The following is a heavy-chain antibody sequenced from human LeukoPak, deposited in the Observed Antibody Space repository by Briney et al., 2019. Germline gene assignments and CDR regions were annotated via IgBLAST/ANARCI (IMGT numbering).Heavy chain of an antibody. CDR3: AKEDIAGNGFPFDS. J-gene: IGHJ4*02. D-gene: IGHD5-12*01. CDR1: GFFFNIYE. Sequence: GASLLLSCAAAGFFFNIYEMNWGRQPAGKRPEWISFISSSGRSIYDADSVKGRFTISRDNAKNSVYLQMNSLRVEDTAIYYCAKEDIAGNGFPFDSWGQGTMVTVSS. V-gene: IGHV3-48*03. CDR2: ISSSGRSI.